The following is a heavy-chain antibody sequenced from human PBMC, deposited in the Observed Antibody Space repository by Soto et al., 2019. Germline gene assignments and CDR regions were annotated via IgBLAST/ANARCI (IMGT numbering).Heavy chain of an antibody. J-gene: IGHJ6*02. CDR1: GFSLSTSGMC. V-gene: IGHV2-70*01. CDR2: IDWDDDK. CDR3: ARIRTYYYGSGIPKAYYYGMDV. D-gene: IGHD3-10*01. Sequence: SGPTLVNPTQTLTLTCTFSGFSLSTSGMCVSWIRQPPGKALEWLALIDWDDDKYYSTSLKTRLTISKDTSKNQVVLTMTNMDPVDTATYYCARIRTYYYGSGIPKAYYYGMDVWGQGTTVTVSS.